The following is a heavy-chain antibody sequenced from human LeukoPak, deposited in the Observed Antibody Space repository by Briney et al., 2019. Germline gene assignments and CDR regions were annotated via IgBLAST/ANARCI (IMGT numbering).Heavy chain of an antibody. CDR1: GGSISSYY. Sequence: SETLSLTCTVSGGSISSYYWSWIRQPPGKGLEWIGYIYYSGSTNYNPSLKSRVTISVDTSKNQFSLKLSSVTAADTAVYYCARGLGGDYWGQGTLVTVSS. V-gene: IGHV4-59*01. CDR2: IYYSGST. D-gene: IGHD4-23*01. J-gene: IGHJ4*02. CDR3: ARGLGGDY.